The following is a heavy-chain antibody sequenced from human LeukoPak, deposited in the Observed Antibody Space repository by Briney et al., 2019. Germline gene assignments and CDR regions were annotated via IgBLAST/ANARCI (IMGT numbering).Heavy chain of an antibody. CDR1: GCAIISYG. Sequence: GGSLRLSCPTSGCAIISYGIHWGRQAQGTGLEWVAFVRYDGSDEYYADSVKGRFTVSRDNSTKTLYLQMDSLITAEDSVESCAEDSNSGYISVGPDFWGLGTLVTVSS. CDR2: VRYDGSDE. CDR3: AEDSNSGYISVGPDF. V-gene: IGHV3-30*02. J-gene: IGHJ4*02. D-gene: IGHD5-12*01.